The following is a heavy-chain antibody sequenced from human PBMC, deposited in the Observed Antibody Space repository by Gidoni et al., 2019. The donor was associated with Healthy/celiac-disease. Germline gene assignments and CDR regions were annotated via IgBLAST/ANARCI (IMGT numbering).Heavy chain of an antibody. V-gene: IGHV3-15*01. Sequence: EVQLVESGGGWVKPGGSLRLSCGAAGFPLSNAWMSWVRQPPGKGLEWVGRIKSKTDGGTTDYAAPVKGRFTISRDDSKNTLYLQMNSLKTEDTAVYYCTTVRLWSGPFDYWGQGTLVTVSS. D-gene: IGHD3-3*01. CDR3: TTVRLWSGPFDY. J-gene: IGHJ4*02. CDR2: IKSKTDGGTT. CDR1: GFPLSNAW.